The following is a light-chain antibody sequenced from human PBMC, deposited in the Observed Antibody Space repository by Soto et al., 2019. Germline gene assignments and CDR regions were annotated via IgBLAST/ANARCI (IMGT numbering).Light chain of an antibody. CDR1: QSVSSSY. CDR3: QQYGSSPKT. V-gene: IGKV3-20*01. Sequence: EIVLTQSPGTLFLSPGERATLSCRASQSVSSSYLAWYQQKPGQAPRLLIYGASSRATGIPDRFSGSGSGTDFTLTIRRLEPEDFAVYYCQQYGSSPKTFGQGTKVDIK. J-gene: IGKJ1*01. CDR2: GAS.